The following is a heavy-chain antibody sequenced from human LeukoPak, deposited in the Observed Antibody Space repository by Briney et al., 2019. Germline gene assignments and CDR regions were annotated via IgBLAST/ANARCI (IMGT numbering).Heavy chain of an antibody. Sequence: GASVKVSCKASGYTFTSYYMHWVRQAPGQGLEWMGIINPSGGSTSYAHKFQGRVTMTRDKSPSTVYMEQSSLRSEDTGVYYCATETTVAMSRGDYWGQGNLVTVFS. V-gene: IGHV1-46*01. D-gene: IGHD4-17*01. J-gene: IGHJ4*02. CDR3: ATETTVAMSRGDY. CDR2: INPSGGST. CDR1: GYTFTSYY.